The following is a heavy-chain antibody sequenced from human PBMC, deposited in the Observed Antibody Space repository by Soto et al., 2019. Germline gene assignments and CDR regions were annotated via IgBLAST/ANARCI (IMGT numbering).Heavy chain of an antibody. CDR2: ISYDGSNK. V-gene: IGHV3-30*18. J-gene: IGHJ4*02. D-gene: IGHD3-22*01. CDR1: GLTFSRYG. Sequence: QEQLVESGGGVVQPGRSRRLSCAASGLTFSRYGMHWVRQAPGKGLEWATHISYDGSNKHYAESVKGRFTISRDSSKNTLYLQINSLRAEDTAVYYCVKDTYYYDSSGYYIFDYWGQGTLVAVSS. CDR3: VKDTYYYDSSGYYIFDY.